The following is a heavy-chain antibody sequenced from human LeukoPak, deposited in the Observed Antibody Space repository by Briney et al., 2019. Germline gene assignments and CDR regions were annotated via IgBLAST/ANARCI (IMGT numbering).Heavy chain of an antibody. CDR1: GGSISSGGYY. Sequence: IPSQTLSLTCTVSGGSISSGGYYWSWIRQHPGKGLEWIGYIYYSGSTYYNPSLKSRVTISVDTSKNQFSLKLSSVTAADTAVYYCARLSYYDFWSGYFSVPGEIYYYYYMDVWGKGTTVTVSS. D-gene: IGHD3-3*01. V-gene: IGHV4-31*03. J-gene: IGHJ6*03. CDR2: IYYSGST. CDR3: ARLSYYDFWSGYFSVPGEIYYYYYMDV.